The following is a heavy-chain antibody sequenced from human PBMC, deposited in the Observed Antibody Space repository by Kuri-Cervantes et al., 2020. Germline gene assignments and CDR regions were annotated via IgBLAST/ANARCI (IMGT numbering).Heavy chain of an antibody. CDR2: ISYDGSNK. CDR1: GFTFSSYA. D-gene: IGHD3-3*01. CDR3: ARDTIFGIDY. Sequence: GGSLRLSCAASGFTFSSYAMSWVHQAPGKGLEWVAVISYDGSNKYYADSVKGRFTISRDNSKNTLYLQMNSLRAEDTAVYYCARDTIFGIDYWGQGTLVTVSS. V-gene: IGHV3-30*01. J-gene: IGHJ4*02.